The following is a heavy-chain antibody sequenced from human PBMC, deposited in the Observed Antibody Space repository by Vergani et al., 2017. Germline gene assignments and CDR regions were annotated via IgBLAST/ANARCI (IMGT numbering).Heavy chain of an antibody. Sequence: QLQESGPGLVKPSATLSLTCSVSGASIRSSNYYWGWIRQAPGKGLEWVSYISDSGDIVYYADSVRGRFTISRDNAKNSLFLQMKSLRDEDAAIYYCARATAVVRGEIDYWGQGTLVTVSS. CDR3: ARATAVVRGEIDY. V-gene: IGHV3-11*01. CDR2: ISDSGDIV. J-gene: IGHJ4*02. CDR1: GASIRSSNYY. D-gene: IGHD4-23*01.